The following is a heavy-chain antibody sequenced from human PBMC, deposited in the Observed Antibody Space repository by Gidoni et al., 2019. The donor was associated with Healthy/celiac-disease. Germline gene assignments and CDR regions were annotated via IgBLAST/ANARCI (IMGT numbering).Heavy chain of an antibody. J-gene: IGHJ4*02. Sequence: EVQLVQSGAEVKKPGESLRISCKGSGYSFTSYWISWVRQMPGKGLEWMGRIDPSDSYTNYSTSFQGHVTISADKSISTAYLQWSSLKASDTAMYYCARHYCSGGSCYSPLDYWGQGTLVTVSS. CDR3: ARHYCSGGSCYSPLDY. D-gene: IGHD2-15*01. V-gene: IGHV5-10-1*03. CDR1: GYSFTSYW. CDR2: IDPSDSYT.